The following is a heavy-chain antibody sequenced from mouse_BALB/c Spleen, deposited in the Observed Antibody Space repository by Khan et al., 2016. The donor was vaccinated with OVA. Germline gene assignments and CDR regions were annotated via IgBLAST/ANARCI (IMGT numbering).Heavy chain of an antibody. CDR2: LNSDGGYT. J-gene: IGHJ3*01. D-gene: IGHD4-1*01. Sequence: EVELVESGGDLVKPGGSLRLSCAASGFTFSAYGMAWVRQAPDKRLEWVATLNSDGGYTDYPDTVKGRFTISRNNAENPLSLQMSSLKSEDTAIYYCASHFTGSCAYWGQGTLVTVSA. CDR1: GFTFSAYG. V-gene: IGHV5-6*01. CDR3: ASHFTGSCAY.